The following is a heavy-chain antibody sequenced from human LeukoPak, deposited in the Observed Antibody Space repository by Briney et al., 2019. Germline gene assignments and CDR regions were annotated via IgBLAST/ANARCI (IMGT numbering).Heavy chain of an antibody. J-gene: IGHJ4*02. CDR3: AKRFCSATRCFHFDY. V-gene: IGHV1-69*04. D-gene: IGHD2-2*01. Sequence: GASVKVSCKASGGTFSSYAISWVRQAPGQGLEWMGRIIPILGIANYAQKFQGRVTITADKSTSTAYMELSSLRAEDTAVYYCAKRFCSATRCFHFDYWGQGTLVTVSS. CDR2: IIPILGIA. CDR1: GGTFSSYA.